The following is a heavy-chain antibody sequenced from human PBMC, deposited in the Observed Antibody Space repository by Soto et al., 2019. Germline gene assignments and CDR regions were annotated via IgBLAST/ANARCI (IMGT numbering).Heavy chain of an antibody. CDR2: LHSGGDT. D-gene: IGHD3-10*01. J-gene: IGHJ6*02. Sequence: EVQLVESGGGLVQPGGSLRLSCVASGIPVSSNYMTWVRQAPGKGLEWVSVLHSGGDTYYANAVEGRCTSTRHDYTNTAFLQLISLTAEDTAVYYCAMGGPYYTASRMDVWGQGTTVTVSS. CDR1: GIPVSSNY. CDR3: AMGGPYYTASRMDV. V-gene: IGHV3-53*04.